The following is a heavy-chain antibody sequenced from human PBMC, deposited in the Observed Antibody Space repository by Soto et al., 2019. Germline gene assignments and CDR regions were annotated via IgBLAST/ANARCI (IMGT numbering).Heavy chain of an antibody. J-gene: IGHJ6*02. V-gene: IGHV4-31*03. CDR3: ARDHRPYSTYYYGMDV. CDR1: GGSVTSVGYY. Sequence: PSETLSLTCNVSGGSVTSVGYYWSWIRQHPGKGLEWIGYISYSGSTYDNPSLRSRITISLDTSKNQFSLKLSSVTAADTAVYYCARDHRPYSTYYYGMDVWGQGTTVTVSS. CDR2: ISYSGST. D-gene: IGHD4-4*01.